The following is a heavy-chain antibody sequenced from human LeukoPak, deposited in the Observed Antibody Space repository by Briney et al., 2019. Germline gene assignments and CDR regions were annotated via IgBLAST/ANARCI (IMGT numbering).Heavy chain of an antibody. J-gene: IGHJ3*02. CDR1: GFTFSDYY. CDR3: ARPGRQWELWGAFDI. D-gene: IGHD1-26*01. CDR2: ISSSGSTI. V-gene: IGHV3-11*01. Sequence: GGSLRLSCAASGFTFSDYYMSWIRHAPGKGRECVSYISSSGSTIYYADSVKGRFTLSRDNAKNSLYLQMNSLRAEDTAVYYCARPGRQWELWGAFDIWGQGTMVTVSS.